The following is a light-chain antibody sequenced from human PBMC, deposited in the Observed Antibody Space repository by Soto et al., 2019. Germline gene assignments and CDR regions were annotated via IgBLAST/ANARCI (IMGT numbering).Light chain of an antibody. V-gene: IGKV1-5*01. Sequence: DIQMTQSPSSLSASVGDRVSITCRASQSISSYLNWYQQKPGKVPKLLIYASSSLQSGVPSRFSGSGSGTEFTLTISSLQPGDFATYYCQHYNSYSWTFGQGTKVDIK. CDR2: ASS. CDR3: QHYNSYSWT. CDR1: QSISSY. J-gene: IGKJ1*01.